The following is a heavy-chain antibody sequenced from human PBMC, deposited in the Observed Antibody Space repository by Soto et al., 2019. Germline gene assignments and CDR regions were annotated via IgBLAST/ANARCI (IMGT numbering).Heavy chain of an antibody. J-gene: IGHJ6*03. CDR1: GGSISSYY. CDR3: ARVRGTTVTIYYYYYMDV. D-gene: IGHD4-4*01. CDR2: IYYSGST. V-gene: IGHV4-59*01. Sequence: KPSETLSLTCTVSGGSISSYYWSWIRQPPGKGLEWIGYIYYSGSTNYNPSLKSRVTISVDTSKNQFSLKLSSVTAADTAVYYCARVRGTTVTIYYYYYMDVWGKGTTVTVSS.